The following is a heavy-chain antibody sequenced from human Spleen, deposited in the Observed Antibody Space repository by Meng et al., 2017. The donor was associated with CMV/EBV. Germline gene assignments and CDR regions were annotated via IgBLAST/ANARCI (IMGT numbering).Heavy chain of an antibody. D-gene: IGHD5-12*01. CDR3: ARDSPGGYGYFDS. Sequence: QLPDPCPGLVKSSQTLSLTFTVSVGLTTSDDDSWSWIRQPPGKGLEWIGYIHYSGTTYYNPSLKSRIAISLDTSKNQFSLNLNSVTAADAAVYYCARDSPGGYGYFDSWGQGTLVTVSS. V-gene: IGHV4-30-4*01. CDR1: VGLTTSDDDS. J-gene: IGHJ4*02. CDR2: IHYSGTT.